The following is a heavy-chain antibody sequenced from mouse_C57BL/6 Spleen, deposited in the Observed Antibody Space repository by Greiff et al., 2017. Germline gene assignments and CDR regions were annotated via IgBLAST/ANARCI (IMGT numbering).Heavy chain of an antibody. CDR3: ARSEYRGAMDY. D-gene: IGHD2-14*01. CDR2: IDPSDSYT. CDR1: GYTFTSYW. V-gene: IGHV1-59*01. Sequence: QVQLQQPGAELVRPGTSVKLSCKASGYTFTSYWMHWVKQRPGQGLEWIGVIDPSDSYTNYNQKFKGKATLTVDTSSSTAYMQLSSLTSEDAAVDYCARSEYRGAMDYWGQGTSVTVSS. J-gene: IGHJ4*01.